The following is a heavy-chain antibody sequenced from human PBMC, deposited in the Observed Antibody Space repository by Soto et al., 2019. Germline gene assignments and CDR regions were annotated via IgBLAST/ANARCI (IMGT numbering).Heavy chain of an antibody. CDR2: MNPNSGKT. CDR1: GYTITSYD. J-gene: IGHJ2*01. D-gene: IGHD5-12*01. V-gene: IGHV1-8*01. Sequence: QVRLVQSGAEVKKPGASVKVSCKASGYTITSYDINWVRQAPGQGLEWMAWMNPNSGKTGNAQNFQGRVTMTRNTSISTVYMELSSLGSDVTAGYYCARGMGGYQSGWYFDLWGRGTLVTVSS. CDR3: ARGMGGYQSGWYFDL.